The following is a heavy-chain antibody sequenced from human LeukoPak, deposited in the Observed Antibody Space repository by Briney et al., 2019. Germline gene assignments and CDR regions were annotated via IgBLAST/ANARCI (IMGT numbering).Heavy chain of an antibody. CDR2: ITNSGRST. V-gene: IGHV3-11*04. CDR3: PRAASENYYVFDS. D-gene: IGHD3-16*01. J-gene: IGHJ4*02. Sequence: GGSLRLSCEASGFSFSNYFISWIREAPGKGLEWVSYITNSGRSTNYADAVKGRFTISRDNTKQSVCLGVTGVRPEGTAVYYCPRAASENYYVFDSWGQGTRVTVSS. CDR1: GFSFSNYF.